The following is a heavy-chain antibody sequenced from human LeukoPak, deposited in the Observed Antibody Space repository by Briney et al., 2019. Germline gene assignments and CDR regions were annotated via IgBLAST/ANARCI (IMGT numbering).Heavy chain of an antibody. CDR1: RFTFSNYA. CDR3: AKQDYDILTGYYKPLFDY. J-gene: IGHJ4*02. V-gene: IGHV3-23*01. Sequence: GGSLRLSCAASRFTFSNYAMSWVRQAPGKGLEWVSAISDSGVNTFYADSVKGRFTISRDNSKNTLYLQMNSLRAEDTAVYYCAKQDYDILTGYYKPLFDYWGQGTLVTVSS. CDR2: ISDSGVNT. D-gene: IGHD3-9*01.